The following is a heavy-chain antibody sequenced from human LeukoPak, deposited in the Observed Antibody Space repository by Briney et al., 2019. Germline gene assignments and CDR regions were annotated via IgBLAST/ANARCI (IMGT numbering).Heavy chain of an antibody. D-gene: IGHD4/OR15-4a*01. CDR3: ATKYGES. J-gene: IGHJ5*02. V-gene: IGHV3-66*02. CDR1: GFTVSTSY. CDR2: IWIDGTT. Sequence: GGSLRLSCVVSGFTVSTSYMAWVRQAPGKGLECVSLIWIDGTTHYADSVKGRSTISGDNSKNTLYLQMNSLRPEDTAVYYCATKYGESWGQGTLVTVSS.